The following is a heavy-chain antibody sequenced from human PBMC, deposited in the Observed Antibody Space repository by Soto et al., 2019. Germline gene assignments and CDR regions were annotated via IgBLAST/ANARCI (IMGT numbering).Heavy chain of an antibody. J-gene: IGHJ3*02. CDR1: GFTFSSYS. CDR3: ARVFEYYYDSSGYYEPKDAFDI. D-gene: IGHD3-22*01. CDR2: ISSSSYI. Sequence: GGSLRLSCAASGFTFSSYSMNWVRQAPGKGLEWVSSISSSSYIYYADSVKGRFTISRDNAKNSLYLQMNSLRAEDTAVYYCARVFEYYYDSSGYYEPKDAFDIWGQGTMVTVSS. V-gene: IGHV3-21*01.